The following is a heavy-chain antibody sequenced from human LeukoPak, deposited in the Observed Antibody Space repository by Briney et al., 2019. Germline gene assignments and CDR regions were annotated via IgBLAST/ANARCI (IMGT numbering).Heavy chain of an antibody. CDR3: ARDIGYPSGGLLGLFDP. CDR2: ISGSGGST. J-gene: IGHJ5*02. Sequence: SGGSLRLSCAASGFTFSSYGMSWVRQAPGKGLEWVSAISGSGGSTYYADSVKGRFTISRDNSKNTLYLQMNSLRAEDTAVYYCARDIGYPSGGLLGLFDPWGQGTLVTVSS. CDR1: GFTFSSYG. D-gene: IGHD3-10*01. V-gene: IGHV3-23*01.